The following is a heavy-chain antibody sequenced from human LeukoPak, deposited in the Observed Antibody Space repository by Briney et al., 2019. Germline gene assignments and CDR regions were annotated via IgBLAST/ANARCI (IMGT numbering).Heavy chain of an antibody. J-gene: IGHJ3*02. CDR2: IYTSGST. D-gene: IGHD2-15*01. V-gene: IGHV4-61*02. CDR1: GGSISSGSYY. CDR3: ATEVVVAAKRPQGAFDI. Sequence: SETLSLTCTVSGGSISSGSYYWSWIRQPAGKGLEWIGRIYTSGSTSYNPSLKSRVTISVDTSKNQFSLKLSSVTAADTAVYYCATEVVVAAKRPQGAFDIWGQGTMVTVSS.